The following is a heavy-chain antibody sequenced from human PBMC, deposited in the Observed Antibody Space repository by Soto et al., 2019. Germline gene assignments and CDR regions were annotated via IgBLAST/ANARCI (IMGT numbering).Heavy chain of an antibody. CDR3: ARDLKGVPDAFDI. Sequence: ASVKVSCKASGRTFSSYAISWVRQAPGQGLEWMGWISAYNGNTNYAQKLQGRVTMTTDTSTSTAYMELRSLRSDDTAVYYCARDLKGVPDAFDIWGQGTMVTVSS. CDR2: ISAYNGNT. J-gene: IGHJ3*02. CDR1: GRTFSSYA. D-gene: IGHD3-10*01. V-gene: IGHV1-18*01.